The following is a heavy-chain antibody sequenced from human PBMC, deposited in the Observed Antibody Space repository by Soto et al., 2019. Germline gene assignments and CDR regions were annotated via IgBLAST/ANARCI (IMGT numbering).Heavy chain of an antibody. J-gene: IGHJ5*02. D-gene: IGHD2-15*01. CDR2: IKQDGSEK. V-gene: IGHV3-7*03. Sequence: PGGSLRLSCAASGFTFSSYWMSWVRQAPGKGLEWVANIKQDGSEKYYVDSVKGRFTISRDNAKNSLYLQMNSLRAEDTAVYYCARDRRWVARDGSWFDPWGQGTLVTVSS. CDR3: ARDRRWVARDGSWFDP. CDR1: GFTFSSYW.